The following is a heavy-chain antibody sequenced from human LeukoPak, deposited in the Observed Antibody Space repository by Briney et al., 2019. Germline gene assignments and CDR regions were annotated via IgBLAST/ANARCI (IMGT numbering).Heavy chain of an antibody. CDR2: IYYSGST. CDR3: ARHKDYYYSYMDV. J-gene: IGHJ6*03. V-gene: IGHV4-39*01. Sequence: PSETLSLTCAVYGGSFSSSSYYWGWIRQPPGKGLEWIGSIYYSGSTYYNPSLKSRVTISVDTSKNQFSLKLSSVTAADTAVYYCARHKDYYYSYMDVWGKGTTVTISS. CDR1: GGSFSSSSYY.